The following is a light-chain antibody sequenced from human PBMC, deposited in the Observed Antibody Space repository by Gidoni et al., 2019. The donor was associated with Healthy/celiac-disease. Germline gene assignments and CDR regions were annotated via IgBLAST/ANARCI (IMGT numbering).Light chain of an antibody. CDR1: SSDVGGYNY. V-gene: IGLV2-14*01. Sequence: QSALTQPASGSGSPGQSSTISCTGTSSDVGGYNYVSWYQQHPGKAPKLMIYEVSHRPSGVSNRFSGSKSGNTASLTISGLQAEDEADYYCSSYTSSSTPVVFGGGTKLTVL. J-gene: IGLJ2*01. CDR3: SSYTSSSTPVV. CDR2: EVS.